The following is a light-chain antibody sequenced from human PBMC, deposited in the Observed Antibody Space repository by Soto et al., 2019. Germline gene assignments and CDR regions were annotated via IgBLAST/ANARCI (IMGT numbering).Light chain of an antibody. CDR3: QQANSFPLT. Sequence: IQLTQSPSSLSASVGDRVTITCRASQDISSWLVWYQQKPGKAPKLLIHATSGLQSGVPSRFSGSGSGTDFTLTISNLQSEDFATYYCQQANSFPLTFGGGTKVDIK. V-gene: IGKV1-12*01. CDR1: QDISSW. CDR2: ATS. J-gene: IGKJ4*01.